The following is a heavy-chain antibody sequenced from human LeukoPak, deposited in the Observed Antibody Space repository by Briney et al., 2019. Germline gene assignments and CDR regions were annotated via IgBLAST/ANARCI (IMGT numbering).Heavy chain of an antibody. V-gene: IGHV3-74*01. D-gene: IGHD6-19*01. J-gene: IGHJ4*02. CDR2: INSDGNGT. Sequence: GGSLRLSCAASGFIFSSYWMHWARQAPGKGLVWVSHINSDGNGTRYADSVKGRFTISRDNAKNTVYLQMNSLRVEDTAVYYCARDPGYTSGWYPYYFDSWGQGTLVTVSS. CDR3: ARDPGYTSGWYPYYFDS. CDR1: GFIFSSYW.